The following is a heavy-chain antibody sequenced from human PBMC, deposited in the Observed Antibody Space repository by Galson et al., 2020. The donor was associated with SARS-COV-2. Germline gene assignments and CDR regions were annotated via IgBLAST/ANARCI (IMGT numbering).Heavy chain of an antibody. CDR2: IWYDGSNK. CDR3: ARTRSLYYDILTGYQAGYYYYGMDV. Sequence: GGSLRLSCAASGFTFSSYGMHWVRQAPGKGLEWVAVIWYDGSNKYYADSVKGRFTISRDNSKNTLYLQMNSLRAEDTAVYYCARTRSLYYDILTGYQAGYYYYGMDVGGQGTTVTVSS. V-gene: IGHV3-33*01. J-gene: IGHJ6*02. CDR1: GFTFSSYG. D-gene: IGHD3-9*01.